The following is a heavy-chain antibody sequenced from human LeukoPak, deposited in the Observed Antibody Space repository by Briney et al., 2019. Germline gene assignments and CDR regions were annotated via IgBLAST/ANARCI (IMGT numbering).Heavy chain of an antibody. D-gene: IGHD3-10*01. J-gene: IGHJ4*02. CDR3: ARDGSSAGAHYYFKY. V-gene: IGHV3-21*01. CDR1: GFTFSSYS. CDR2: VSSGSSYI. Sequence: GGSLRLSCVASGFTFSSYSMNWVRQAPGRGLEWVSSVSSGSSYIYYADSVKGRFTISRDNARNSLYLQMNSLRAEGTAVYYCARDGSSAGAHYYFKYWGQGSLITVSS.